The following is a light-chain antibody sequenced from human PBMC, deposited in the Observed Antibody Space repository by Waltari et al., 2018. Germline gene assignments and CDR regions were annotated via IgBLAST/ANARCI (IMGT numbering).Light chain of an antibody. Sequence: EIVLTQSPVTLSLSAGERATLSCRASESVFNYLAWYQQKPGQSPRLLIYDTSTRATGIPARFSSSGSGTDFTLTISNLEAEDFALYYCQQGSILPLTCGGGTKGEIK. CDR1: ESVFNY. CDR2: DTS. CDR3: QQGSILPLT. V-gene: IGKV3-11*01. J-gene: IGKJ4*01.